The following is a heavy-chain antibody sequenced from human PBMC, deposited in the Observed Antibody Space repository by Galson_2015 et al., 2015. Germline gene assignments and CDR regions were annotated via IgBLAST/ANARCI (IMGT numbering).Heavy chain of an antibody. J-gene: IGHJ4*02. CDR3: AKDPRIKSYSSGWYFAY. CDR1: GFTFSSYA. CDR2: ISGSGGST. D-gene: IGHD6-19*01. V-gene: IGHV3-23*01. Sequence: SLRLACAASGFTFSSYAMSWVRQAPGKGLEWVSTISGSGGSTYYADSVKGRFTFSRDNSKNTLYLQMNSLIAEDTAVYYCAKDPRIKSYSSGWYFAYWGQGTLVTVSS.